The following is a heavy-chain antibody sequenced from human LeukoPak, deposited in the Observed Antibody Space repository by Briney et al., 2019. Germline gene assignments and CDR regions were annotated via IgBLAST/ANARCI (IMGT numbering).Heavy chain of an antibody. CDR2: IYYSGST. CDR3: ARDLTTMVRGVMGAFDI. V-gene: IGHV4-59*01. CDR1: GGSMSSYY. J-gene: IGHJ3*02. Sequence: PSETLSLTCSVSGGSMSSYYWSWIRQPPGKGVEWIGYIYYSGSTNYNPSLKSRVTISVDTSKNQFSLKQSSVTAADTAVYYCARDLTTMVRGVMGAFDIWVQGTMVTVSS. D-gene: IGHD3-10*01.